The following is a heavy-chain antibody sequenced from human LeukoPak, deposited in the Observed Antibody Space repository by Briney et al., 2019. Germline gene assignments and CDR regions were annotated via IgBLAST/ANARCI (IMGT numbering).Heavy chain of an antibody. CDR2: IWYDGSNK. Sequence: PGRSLRLSCAASGFTFSSYGMHWVRQAPGKGLEWVAVIWYDGSNKYYADSVKGRFTISRDNSKNTLYLQMNSLRADDTAVYFCAKTGSSSWGFFDYWGQGTLVTVSS. J-gene: IGHJ4*02. CDR1: GFTFSSYG. V-gene: IGHV3-30*18. CDR3: AKTGSSSWGFFDY. D-gene: IGHD6-13*01.